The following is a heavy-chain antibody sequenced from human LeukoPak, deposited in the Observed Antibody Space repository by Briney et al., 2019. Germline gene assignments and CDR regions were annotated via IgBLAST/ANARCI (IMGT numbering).Heavy chain of an antibody. CDR2: IYYSGST. Sequence: SETLSLTCTVSGGSISSSSYYWSWIRQPPGTGLEWIGYIYYSGSTNYNPSLKSRVTISVDTSKNQFSLKLSSVTAADTAVYYCARASSGWYYFDYWGQGTLVTVSS. J-gene: IGHJ4*02. V-gene: IGHV4-61*01. CDR3: ARASSGWYYFDY. D-gene: IGHD6-19*01. CDR1: GGSISSSSYY.